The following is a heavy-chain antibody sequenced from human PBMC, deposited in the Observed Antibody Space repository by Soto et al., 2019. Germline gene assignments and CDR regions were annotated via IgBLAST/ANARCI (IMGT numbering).Heavy chain of an antibody. Sequence: QVQLVQSGPEVRKPGASVKVSCEASGYTFTTSGISWVRQVPEQGLEWMGWISTYNGDTNSAQNFQGRVLMTADTSTGTAYMELMSLKSDDTAVYYCARQGSWPYYYYGLDVWGQGTIVTVSS. D-gene: IGHD1-26*01. J-gene: IGHJ6*02. V-gene: IGHV1-18*01. CDR2: ISTYNGDT. CDR1: GYTFTTSG. CDR3: ARQGSWPYYYYGLDV.